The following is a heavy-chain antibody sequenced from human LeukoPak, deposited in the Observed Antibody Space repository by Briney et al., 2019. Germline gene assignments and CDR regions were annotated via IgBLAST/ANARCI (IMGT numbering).Heavy chain of an antibody. CDR3: AKDGHYYGMDV. J-gene: IGHJ6*02. CDR1: GFTFSSYG. V-gene: IGHV3-30*18. Sequence: GRSLRLSCAATGFTFSSYGMHWVRQAPGKGLEWVAVISYDGSNKYYADSVKGRFTISRDNSKNTLYLQMNSLRAEDTAVYYCAKDGHYYGMDVWGQGTTVTVSS. CDR2: ISYDGSNK.